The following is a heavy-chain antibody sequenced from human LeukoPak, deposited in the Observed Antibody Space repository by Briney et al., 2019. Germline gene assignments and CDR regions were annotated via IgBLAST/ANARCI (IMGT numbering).Heavy chain of an antibody. J-gene: IGHJ6*03. V-gene: IGHV4-38-2*01. CDR3: ARQHDSYYYYYIDV. Sequence: PSETLSLTCAVSGYSISNGYYWVWIRQPPGRRLEWIGSLYHSDSAYYNTSLRSRVSISVDTSKNQFSLTLSFVTAADTAVYYCARQHDSYYYYYIDVWGSGTTVTVSS. CDR2: LYHSDSA. CDR1: GYSISNGYY.